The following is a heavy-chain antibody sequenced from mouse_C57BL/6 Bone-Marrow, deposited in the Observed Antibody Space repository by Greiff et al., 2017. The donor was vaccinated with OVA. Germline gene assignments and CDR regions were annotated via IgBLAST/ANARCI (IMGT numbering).Heavy chain of an antibody. Sequence: QVQLQQPGAELVKPGASVKLSCKASGYTFTSYWMHWVKQRPGQGIEWIGMIHPNSGSTNYNEKFKSKATLTVDKSSSTAYMQLSSLTSEDSAVYYCARKDRWFLYAMDYWGQGTSVTVSS. CDR2: IHPNSGST. CDR3: ARKDRWFLYAMDY. D-gene: IGHD2-3*01. V-gene: IGHV1-64*01. J-gene: IGHJ4*01. CDR1: GYTFTSYW.